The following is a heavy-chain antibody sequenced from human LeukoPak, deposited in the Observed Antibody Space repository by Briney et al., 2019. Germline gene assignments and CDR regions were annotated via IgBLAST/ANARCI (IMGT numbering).Heavy chain of an antibody. V-gene: IGHV3-23*01. CDR2: ISGSGTAT. D-gene: IGHD6-13*01. Sequence: PGGSLRLSCAASGFTFSSYAMSWVRQAPGKGLQWVSAISGSGTATYYADSVKGRFTISRDNSKNTLYLQMNSLRAEDTAVYYCAKPLSAASGTDFDYWGQGTLLTVST. CDR1: GFTFSSYA. J-gene: IGHJ4*02. CDR3: AKPLSAASGTDFDY.